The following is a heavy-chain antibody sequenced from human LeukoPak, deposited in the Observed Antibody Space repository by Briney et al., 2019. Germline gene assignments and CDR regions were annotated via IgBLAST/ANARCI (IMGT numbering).Heavy chain of an antibody. V-gene: IGHV3-48*01. CDR2: IGIDSGNT. D-gene: IGHD1-1*01. CDR3: ARDHNYAFDN. J-gene: IGHJ4*02. Sequence: PGGSLRLSCTASGFPFIEYSMNWVRQAPGKGLEGISYIGIDSGNTKYADSVRGRFTISADKAKNSLDLQMNSLRVEDTAVYYCARDHNYAFDNWGQGTLVSVAS. CDR1: GFPFIEYS.